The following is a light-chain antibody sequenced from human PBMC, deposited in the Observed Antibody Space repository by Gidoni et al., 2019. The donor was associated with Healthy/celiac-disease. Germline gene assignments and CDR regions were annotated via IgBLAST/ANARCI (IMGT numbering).Light chain of an antibody. J-gene: IGLJ3*02. Sequence: QSVLTQPPSTSGTPAQRVTISCSGSSSNIGSNYVYSYQQLPGTAPKLLIYRNNQRPSGVPDRFSGSKSGTSASLAISGLRSEDEADYYCAAWDDSLSGVFGGGTKLTVL. V-gene: IGLV1-47*01. CDR3: AAWDDSLSGV. CDR2: RNN. CDR1: SSNIGSNY.